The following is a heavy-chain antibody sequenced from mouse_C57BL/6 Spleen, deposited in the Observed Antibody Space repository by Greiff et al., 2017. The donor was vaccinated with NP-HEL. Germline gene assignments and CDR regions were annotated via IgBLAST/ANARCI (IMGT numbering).Heavy chain of an antibody. J-gene: IGHJ1*03. CDR1: GYTFTSYW. Sequence: QVQLQQSGAELAKPGASVKLSCKASGYTFTSYWMHWVKQRPGQGLEWIGYINPISGYTTYNQKFKDKATLTSDKSSSTAYMQMSSLTYDDSAVYYCARNLYGNYGYWYYDVWGTGTTVTVSS. D-gene: IGHD2-1*01. CDR3: ARNLYGNYGYWYYDV. CDR2: INPISGYT. V-gene: IGHV1-7*01.